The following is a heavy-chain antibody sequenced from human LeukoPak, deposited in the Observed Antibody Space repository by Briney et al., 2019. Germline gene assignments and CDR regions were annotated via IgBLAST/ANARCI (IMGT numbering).Heavy chain of an antibody. V-gene: IGHV1-8*01. CDR1: GYTFTSYD. Sequence: ASVKVSCKASGYTFTSYDINWVRQATGQGLEWMGWMNPNSGNTGYAQKFQGRVTMTRNTSICTAYMELSSLRSEDTAVYYCARGSGYCSGGSCYYYGMDVWGQGTTVTVSS. CDR3: ARGSGYCSGGSCYYYGMDV. J-gene: IGHJ6*02. CDR2: MNPNSGNT. D-gene: IGHD2-15*01.